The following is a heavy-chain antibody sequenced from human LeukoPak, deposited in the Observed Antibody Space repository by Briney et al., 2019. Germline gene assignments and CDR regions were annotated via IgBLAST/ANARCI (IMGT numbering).Heavy chain of an antibody. CDR2: ISYDGSNK. J-gene: IGHJ4*02. CDR1: GFTFSSYA. CDR3: ARSQTYYYDSSGSPLGY. D-gene: IGHD3-22*01. Sequence: PGRSLRLSCAASGFTFSSYAMHWVRQAPGKGLEWVAVISYDGSNKYYADSVKGRFTISRDNSKNTLYLQMNSLRAEDTAVYYCARSQTYYYDSSGSPLGYWGQGTLVTVSS. V-gene: IGHV3-30*04.